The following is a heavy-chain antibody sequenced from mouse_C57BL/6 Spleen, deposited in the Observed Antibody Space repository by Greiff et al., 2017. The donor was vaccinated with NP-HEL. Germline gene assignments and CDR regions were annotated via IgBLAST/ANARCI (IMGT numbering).Heavy chain of an antibody. CDR2: IHPNSGST. CDR1: GYTFTSYW. Sequence: QVQLQQPGAELVKPGASVKLSCKASGYTFTSYWMHWVKQRPGQGLEWIGMIHPNSGSTNYNEKFKSKATLTVDKSSSTAYMQLSSLTSEDSAVYYCARVGDPYYAMDYWGQGTSVTVSS. J-gene: IGHJ4*01. V-gene: IGHV1-64*01. D-gene: IGHD1-1*02. CDR3: ARVGDPYYAMDY.